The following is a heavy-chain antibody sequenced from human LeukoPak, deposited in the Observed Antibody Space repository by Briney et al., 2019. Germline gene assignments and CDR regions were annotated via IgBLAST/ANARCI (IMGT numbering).Heavy chain of an antibody. CDR1: GGTFSSYA. Sequence: SVKVSCKASGGTFSSYAISWVRQAPGQGLEWMGRIIPILGIANYAQKFQGRVTVTADKSTSTAYMELSSLRSEDTAVYYCARGGLYSSSWPDYRGQGTLVTVSS. CDR3: ARGGLYSSSWPDY. D-gene: IGHD6-13*01. J-gene: IGHJ4*02. V-gene: IGHV1-69*04. CDR2: IIPILGIA.